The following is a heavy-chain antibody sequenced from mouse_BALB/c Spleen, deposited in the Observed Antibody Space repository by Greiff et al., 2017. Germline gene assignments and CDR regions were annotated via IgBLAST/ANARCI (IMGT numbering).Heavy chain of an antibody. CDR3: AREARAPWFAY. J-gene: IGHJ3*01. CDR2: ISYSGST. CDR1: GYSITSDYA. D-gene: IGHD3-1*01. V-gene: IGHV3-2*02. Sequence: VQLKESGPGLVKPSQSLSLTCTVTGYSITSDYAWNWIRQFPGNKLEWMGYISYSGSTSYNPSLKSRISITRDTSKNQFFLQLNSVTTEDTATYYCAREARAPWFAYWGQGTLVTVSA.